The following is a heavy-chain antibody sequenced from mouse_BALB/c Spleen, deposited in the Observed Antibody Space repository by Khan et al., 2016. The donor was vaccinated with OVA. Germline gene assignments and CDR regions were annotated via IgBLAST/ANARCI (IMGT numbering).Heavy chain of an antibody. J-gene: IGHJ3*01. Sequence: EVQLQESGPSLVKPSQTLSLTCSVTGDSITSGYWSWIRKFPGNKLEYMGYMIYSGNTYYNPSLKSRISITRHSSKNQYYLQLNSVTTEDTVTYYCARSTYRYAFAYWGQGTLVTVSA. CDR1: GDSITSGY. D-gene: IGHD2-14*01. V-gene: IGHV3-8*02. CDR3: ARSTYRYAFAY. CDR2: MIYSGNT.